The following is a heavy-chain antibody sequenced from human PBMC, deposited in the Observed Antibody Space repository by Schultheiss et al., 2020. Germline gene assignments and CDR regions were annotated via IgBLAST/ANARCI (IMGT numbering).Heavy chain of an antibody. CDR1: GGSFSGYY. CDR2: INHSGST. V-gene: IGHV4-34*01. Sequence: SATLSLTCAVYGGSFSGYYWSWIRQPPGKGLEWIGEINHSGSTNYNPSLKSRVTISVDTSKNQFSLKLSSVTAADTAVYYCARISTVTTSFDYWGQGTLVTVSS. D-gene: IGHD4-17*01. CDR3: ARISTVTTSFDY. J-gene: IGHJ4*02.